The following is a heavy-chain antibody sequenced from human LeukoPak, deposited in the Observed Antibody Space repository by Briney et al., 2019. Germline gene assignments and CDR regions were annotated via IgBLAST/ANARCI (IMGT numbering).Heavy chain of an antibody. V-gene: IGHV1-69*01. CDR2: IIPIFGTA. Sequence: GSSVKVSCKASGDTFSSYAISWVRQAPGQGLEWMGGIIPIFGTANYAQKFQGRVTITADESTSTAYMELSSLRSEDTAVYYCASLYCSGGSCYSGWYYFGYWGQGTLVTVSS. CDR1: GDTFSSYA. CDR3: ASLYCSGGSCYSGWYYFGY. D-gene: IGHD2-15*01. J-gene: IGHJ4*02.